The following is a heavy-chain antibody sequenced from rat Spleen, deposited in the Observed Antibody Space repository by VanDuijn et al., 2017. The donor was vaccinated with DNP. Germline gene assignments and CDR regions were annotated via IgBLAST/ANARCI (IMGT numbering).Heavy chain of an antibody. D-gene: IGHD1-1*01. J-gene: IGHJ2*01. CDR3: ARRWSFDY. V-gene: IGHV5-7*01. CDR1: GFIFSNYY. Sequence: EVQLVESGGGLEQPGRSMKLSCAASGFIFSNYYMAWVRQFPERGLEWVATILYDGSRTYYRDSVKGRFTVSRDNAKNTLYLQMDSLKSEDTATYYCARRWSFDYWGQGVMVTVSS. CDR2: ILYDGSRT.